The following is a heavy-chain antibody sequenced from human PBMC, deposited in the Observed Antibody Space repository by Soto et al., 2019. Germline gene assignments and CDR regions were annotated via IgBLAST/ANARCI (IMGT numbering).Heavy chain of an antibody. J-gene: IGHJ4*02. CDR1: GYTFTSYG. D-gene: IGHD5-12*01. V-gene: IGHV1-18*01. Sequence: ASVKVSCKASGYTFTSYGISWVRQAPGQGLEWMGWISAYNGNTNYAQKLQGRVTMTTDTSTTTAYMELRSLRYDDTAVYYCARDGIRGYSGYDSAYWGQGTLVTVSS. CDR3: ARDGIRGYSGYDSAY. CDR2: ISAYNGNT.